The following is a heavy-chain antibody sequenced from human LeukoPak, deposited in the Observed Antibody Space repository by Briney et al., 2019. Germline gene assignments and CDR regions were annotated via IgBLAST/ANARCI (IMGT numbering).Heavy chain of an antibody. CDR1: GFTFSSYA. CDR2: ISYDGSNK. V-gene: IGHV3-30*04. Sequence: PGRSLRLSCAASGFTFSSYAMHWVRQAPGKGLEWVAVISYDGSNKYYADSVKGRFTISRDNSKNTLYLQMNSLGAEDTAVYYCAREILYSGYEYPLFDYWGQGTLVTVSS. D-gene: IGHD5-12*01. J-gene: IGHJ4*02. CDR3: AREILYSGYEYPLFDY.